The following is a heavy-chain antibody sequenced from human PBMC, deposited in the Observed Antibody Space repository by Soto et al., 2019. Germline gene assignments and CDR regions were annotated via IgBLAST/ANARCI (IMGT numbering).Heavy chain of an antibody. CDR3: ARDLAAAGPYYYYGMDV. Sequence: PSQTLSLTCAISGDRVSSNSAAWNWIRQSPSRGLEWLGRTYYRSKWYNDYAVSVKSRITINPDTSKNQFSLQLNSVTPEDTAVYYCARDLAAAGPYYYYGMDVWGQETTVTVSS. CDR2: TYYRSKWYN. J-gene: IGHJ6*02. V-gene: IGHV6-1*01. CDR1: GDRVSSNSAA. D-gene: IGHD6-13*01.